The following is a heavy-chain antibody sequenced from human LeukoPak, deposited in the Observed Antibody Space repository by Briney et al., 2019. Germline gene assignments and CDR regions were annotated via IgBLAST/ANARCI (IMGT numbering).Heavy chain of an antibody. Sequence: ASVKVSCKASGYTFTNYYIHWVRQAPGQGLECMGIINPSGGSTSYAQKFQGRVTMTRDMSTSTVYMELSSLRSEDTAVYYCARVRRNYYMDVWGKGTTVTVSS. J-gene: IGHJ6*03. CDR2: INPSGGST. D-gene: IGHD1-14*01. V-gene: IGHV1-46*01. CDR3: ARVRRNYYMDV. CDR1: GYTFTNYY.